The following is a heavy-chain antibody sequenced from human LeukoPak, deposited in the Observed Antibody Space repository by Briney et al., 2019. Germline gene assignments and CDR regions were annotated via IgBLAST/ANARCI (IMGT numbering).Heavy chain of an antibody. Sequence: GASVKVSRKASGYTFTGYYMHWVRQAPGQGLEWMGGIIPIFGTANYAQKFQGRVTITADESTSTAYMELSSLRSEDTAVYYCAMRYCSSTSCYTRGPYYFDYWGQGTLVTVSS. CDR2: IIPIFGTA. CDR1: GYTFTGYY. J-gene: IGHJ4*02. V-gene: IGHV1-69*13. CDR3: AMRYCSSTSCYTRGPYYFDY. D-gene: IGHD2-2*02.